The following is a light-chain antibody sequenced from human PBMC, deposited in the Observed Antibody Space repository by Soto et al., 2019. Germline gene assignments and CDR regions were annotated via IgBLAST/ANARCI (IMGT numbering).Light chain of an antibody. CDR1: QDISKF. Sequence: IHMTQSPSSLSASILYRVSFTCQSSQDISKFLTWYQHKPGQAPSLLIYDASKSHFGVPSRFSGSGSGTDFTFTISSLQPEDNATYYCQQYENRPYTFGPGTKVDI. CDR2: DAS. CDR3: QQYENRPYT. J-gene: IGKJ3*01. V-gene: IGKV1-33*01.